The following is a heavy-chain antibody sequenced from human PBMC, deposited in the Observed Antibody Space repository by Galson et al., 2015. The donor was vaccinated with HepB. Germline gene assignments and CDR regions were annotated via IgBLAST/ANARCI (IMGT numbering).Heavy chain of an antibody. D-gene: IGHD2-15*01. V-gene: IGHV1-69*02. CDR2: IIPILGIA. Sequence: SVKVSCKASGGTFSSYTISWVRQAPGQGLEWMGRIIPILGIANYAQKFQGRVTITADKSTSTAYMELSSLRSEDTAVYYCARGGGGTDYYYYGMDVWGQGTTVTVSS. CDR1: GGTFSSYT. J-gene: IGHJ6*02. CDR3: ARGGGGTDYYYYGMDV.